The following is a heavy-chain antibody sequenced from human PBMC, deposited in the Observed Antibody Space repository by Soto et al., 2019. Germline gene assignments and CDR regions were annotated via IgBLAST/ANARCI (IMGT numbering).Heavy chain of an antibody. CDR1: GYIFVNYG. CDR2: ISPYTGNT. J-gene: IGHJ6*02. V-gene: IGHV1-18*01. CDR3: VMVDNYVTPTPQDV. D-gene: IGHD3-16*01. Sequence: QVQLVQSGDEVKKPGASVKVSCKASGYIFVNYGIAWVRQAQGQGLEWMGWISPYTGNTHSATKVQGRLTMTTDTSTSTAYMDLGSLTSGDTAVYYCVMVDNYVTPTPQDVWGQGTTVTVSS.